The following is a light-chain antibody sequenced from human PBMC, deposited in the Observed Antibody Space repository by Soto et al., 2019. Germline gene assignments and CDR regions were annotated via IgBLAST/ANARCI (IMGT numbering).Light chain of an antibody. Sequence: QSALTQPRSVSGSPGQSVTISCTGTSSDVGGYNYVSWYQQYPGKAPKVMIYDVKTRPSGVPDRFSGSKSGNTASLTISGLQAEDEADYYCCSYVGSYTFVFGTGTKLTVL. V-gene: IGLV2-11*01. CDR2: DVK. CDR1: SSDVGGYNY. J-gene: IGLJ1*01. CDR3: CSYVGSYTFV.